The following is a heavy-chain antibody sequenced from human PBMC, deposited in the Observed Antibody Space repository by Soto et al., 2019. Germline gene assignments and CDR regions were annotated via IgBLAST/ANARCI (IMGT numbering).Heavy chain of an antibody. Sequence: QVQLQESGPGLVTPSQTLSLTCTVSGGSISSGGYYWSWIRQHPGKGLEWIGYIYYSGSTYYNPSIKRRVTISVDTSKNQFSLKLSSVTAADTAVYYCARDGLQSGYGMDVWGHGTTVTVSS. J-gene: IGHJ6*02. V-gene: IGHV4-31*03. CDR3: ARDGLQSGYGMDV. D-gene: IGHD2-15*01. CDR1: GGSISSGGYY. CDR2: IYYSGST.